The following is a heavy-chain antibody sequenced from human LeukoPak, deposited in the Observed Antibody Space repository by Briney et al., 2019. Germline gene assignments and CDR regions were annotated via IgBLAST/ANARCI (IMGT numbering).Heavy chain of an antibody. Sequence: PGGSLRLSCAASGFTFSDDYMSWIRQAPGKGLEWVSYISSSGSTIYYADSVKGRFTISRDNAKNSLYLQMNSLRAEDTAVYYCAGTIFGNYYYYMDVWGKGTTVTVSS. D-gene: IGHD3-3*01. CDR3: AGTIFGNYYYYMDV. J-gene: IGHJ6*03. CDR1: GFTFSDDY. CDR2: ISSSGSTI. V-gene: IGHV3-11*04.